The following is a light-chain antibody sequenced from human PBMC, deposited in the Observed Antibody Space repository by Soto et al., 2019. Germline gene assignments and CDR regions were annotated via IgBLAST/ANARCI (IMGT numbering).Light chain of an antibody. CDR3: QQYDNLPPFT. Sequence: DIQMTRAPSALSASIGYRVTITCQASQDIGNSLNWYQQLPGKPPKLLIYGATNLEAGVPLRLSGRGSGTDFTFTISSLQPEDIATYYCQQYDNLPPFTFGQGRRLEIK. J-gene: IGKJ5*01. V-gene: IGKV1-33*01. CDR2: GAT. CDR1: QDIGNS.